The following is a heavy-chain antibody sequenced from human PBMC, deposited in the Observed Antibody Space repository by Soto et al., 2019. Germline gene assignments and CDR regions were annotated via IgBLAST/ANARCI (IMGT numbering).Heavy chain of an antibody. D-gene: IGHD5-12*01. Sequence: PSETLSLTCAVSAGSISSGGYSWSWIRQPPGKGLEWIGYIYHSGSTYYNPSLKSRVTISVDRSKNQFSLKLSSVTAADTAVYYCARSLGDGYNYYFDYWGQGTLVTVSS. CDR1: AGSISSGGYS. J-gene: IGHJ4*02. CDR2: IYHSGST. CDR3: ARSLGDGYNYYFDY. V-gene: IGHV4-30-2*01.